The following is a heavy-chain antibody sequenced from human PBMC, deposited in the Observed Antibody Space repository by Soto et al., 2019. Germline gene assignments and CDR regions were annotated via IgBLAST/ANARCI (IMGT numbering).Heavy chain of an antibody. J-gene: IGHJ4*02. Sequence: PSETLSLTCTVSGGSISSYYWSWVRQTPGKGLEWVSTLSGSGGTTYYAESVKGRFTISRDNSKNTLHLQMNSLRAEDTAVYYCAKDFTHPFDYWGQGTLVTVSS. CDR3: AKDFTHPFDY. CDR1: GGSISSYY. V-gene: IGHV3-23*01. CDR2: LSGSGGTT.